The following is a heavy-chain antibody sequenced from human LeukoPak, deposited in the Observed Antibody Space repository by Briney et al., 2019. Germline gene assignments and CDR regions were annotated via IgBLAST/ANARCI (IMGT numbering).Heavy chain of an antibody. Sequence: PSETLSLTCTVFGYSISSAYSWGWIRQPPGKGLEWIGSIYHNGNTHYNSSLKSRVTISVDTSVNQLSLKLSSVTAADKAVYYCASYKTYYDSSGNPFDYWGQGTLVTVSS. CDR1: GYSISSAYS. CDR3: ASYKTYYDSSGNPFDY. V-gene: IGHV4-38-2*02. CDR2: IYHNGNT. D-gene: IGHD3-22*01. J-gene: IGHJ4*02.